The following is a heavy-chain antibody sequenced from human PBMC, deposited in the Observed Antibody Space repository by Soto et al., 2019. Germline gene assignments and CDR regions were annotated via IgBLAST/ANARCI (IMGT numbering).Heavy chain of an antibody. CDR2: IWHDGSNK. J-gene: IGHJ3*02. V-gene: IGHV3-33*06. CDR1: GFTFSSYG. D-gene: IGHD5-18*01. Sequence: GGSLRLSCAASGFTFSSYGMHWVRQAPGKGLEWVAVIWHDGSNKYYEDSVKGRFTISRDNSKNTLNRQLNGLRAEETVMYNCAENELDLYSYGYLSGTSVFDIWGQGTMVTVSS. CDR3: AENELDLYSYGYLSGTSVFDI.